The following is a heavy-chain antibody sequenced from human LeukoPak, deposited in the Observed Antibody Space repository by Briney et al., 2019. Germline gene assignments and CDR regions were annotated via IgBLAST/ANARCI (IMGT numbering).Heavy chain of an antibody. V-gene: IGHV4-34*01. CDR3: ASQSYDYVWGSYRPLDY. J-gene: IGHJ4*02. CDR1: GGSFSGYY. Sequence: SETLSLTCAVYGGSFSGYYWSWIRQPPGKGLEWIGYIYHSGSTYYNPSLKSRVTISVDRSKNQFSLKLSSVTAADTAVYYCASQSYDYVWGSYRPLDYWGQGTLVTVSS. D-gene: IGHD3-16*02. CDR2: IYHSGST.